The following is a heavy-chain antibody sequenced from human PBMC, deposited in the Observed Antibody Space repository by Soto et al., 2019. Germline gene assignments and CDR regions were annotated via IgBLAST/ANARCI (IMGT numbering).Heavy chain of an antibody. D-gene: IGHD6-13*01. CDR2: IYWNDDK. CDR3: AHRLHGVTAPGTNGNWFDP. J-gene: IGHJ5*02. CDR1: GFSLSTSGVG. Sequence: SGPTLVNPTQTLTLTCTFSGFSLSTSGVGVGWIRQPPGKALEWLALIYWNDDKRYSPSLKSRLTITKDTSKNQVVLTMTNMDPVDTGTYYCAHRLHGVTAPGTNGNWFDPWGQGTLVTVSS. V-gene: IGHV2-5*01.